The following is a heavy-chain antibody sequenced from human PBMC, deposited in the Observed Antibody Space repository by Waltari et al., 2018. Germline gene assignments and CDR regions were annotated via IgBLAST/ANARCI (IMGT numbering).Heavy chain of an antibody. CDR3: ARGVYCSPNSCFSWFDS. J-gene: IGHJ5*01. D-gene: IGHD2-15*01. CDR1: GYNFIADSY. Sequence: QVQLVQSGAEVKKPGASVKVSCKASGYNFIADSYIQWVRQAPGQGLEWMGWVNPNNGDTTYAQKFRGRVTMTSDTSISTAYMELSGLTSEDTAVYYCARGVYCSPNSCFSWFDSWGQGSLVTVSS. V-gene: IGHV1-2*02. CDR2: VNPNNGDT.